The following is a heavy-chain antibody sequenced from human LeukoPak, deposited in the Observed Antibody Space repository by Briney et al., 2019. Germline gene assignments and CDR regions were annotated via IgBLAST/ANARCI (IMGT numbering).Heavy chain of an antibody. Sequence: ASVKVSCKASGYTFTSYYMHWVRQAPGQGLEWMGIINPSGGSTSYAQKFQGRVTMTRDTSTSTVYMELSSLRSEDTAVYYCATQRETNAKYSTPTSFDYWGQGTLVTVSS. V-gene: IGHV1-46*01. J-gene: IGHJ4*02. CDR3: ATQRETNAKYSTPTSFDY. CDR1: GYTFTSYY. D-gene: IGHD6-6*01. CDR2: INPSGGST.